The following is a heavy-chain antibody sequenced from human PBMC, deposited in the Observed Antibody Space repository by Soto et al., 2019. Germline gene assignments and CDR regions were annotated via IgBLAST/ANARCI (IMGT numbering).Heavy chain of an antibody. CDR3: ARIYDFWNGSEYSYYIAV. D-gene: IGHD3-3*01. CDR2: TYYRSKWYT. J-gene: IGHJ6*03. CDR1: GDSVSSNTAA. V-gene: IGHV6-1*01. Sequence: PSQTLSLTCAISGDSVSSNTAAWNWIRQSPWRGLEWLGRTYYRSKWYTDYALSVKSRITINPDTSKNQFSLQLNSVTPEDTAVYYCARIYDFWNGSEYSYYIAVWGKGTTVTVYS.